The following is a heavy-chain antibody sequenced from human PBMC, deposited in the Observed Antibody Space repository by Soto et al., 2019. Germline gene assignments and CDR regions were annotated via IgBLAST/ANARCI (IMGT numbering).Heavy chain of an antibody. CDR1: GGTFSNYA. J-gene: IGHJ3*02. CDR3: ARRGVANSRDAFDI. V-gene: IGHV1-69*01. D-gene: IGHD1-26*01. CDR2: AIPVYGST. Sequence: QVQLVQSGAEVKKPGTSVKVSCEDSGGTFSNYAITWVRQAPGQGLEWLGGAIPVYGSTNYAKKFQGRVTITAGESATTTFMELSSLRSDDTAVYYCARRGVANSRDAFDIWGQGTLVPVS.